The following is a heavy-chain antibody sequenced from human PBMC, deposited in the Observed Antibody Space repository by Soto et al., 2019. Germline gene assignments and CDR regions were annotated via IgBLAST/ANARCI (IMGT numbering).Heavy chain of an antibody. CDR2: IFPSDSDT. V-gene: IGHV5-51*01. CDR3: ARKDRSGYFNWFDP. J-gene: IGHJ5*02. CDR1: GYKFTSSW. Sequence: GESLKISCRTSGYKFTSSWIAWVRQMPGKGLEWMGIIFPSDSDTRYSPSFQGQVTISADRSTSTVFLQWASLKASDTAVYFCARKDRSGYFNWFDPWGQGTLVTVS. D-gene: IGHD3-22*01.